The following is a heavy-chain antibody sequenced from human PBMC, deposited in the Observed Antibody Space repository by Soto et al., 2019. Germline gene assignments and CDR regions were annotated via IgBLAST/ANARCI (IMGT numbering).Heavy chain of an antibody. V-gene: IGHV1-8*01. CDR3: ARERSAAGTGWFDP. CDR2: MNPNSGNT. CDR1: GYTFTSYD. J-gene: IGHJ5*02. D-gene: IGHD6-13*01. Sequence: QVQLVQSGAEVKKPGASVKVSCKASGYTFTSYDINWVRQATGQGLEWMGWMNPNSGNTGYAQKLQGRGTMTRNTSISTAYMDLSSLRSEDTAVYYCARERSAAGTGWFDPWGQGTLVTVSS.